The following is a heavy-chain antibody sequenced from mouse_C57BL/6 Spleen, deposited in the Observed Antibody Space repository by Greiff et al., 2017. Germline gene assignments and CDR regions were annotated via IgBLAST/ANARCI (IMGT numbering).Heavy chain of an antibody. CDR1: GFNIKDYY. V-gene: IGHV14-2*01. CDR3: ARGITTVVAPLFDY. D-gene: IGHD1-1*01. Sequence: EVQLQQSGAELVKPGASVQLSCTASGFNIKDYYMHWVKQRTEQGLEWIGRIDPEDGETKSAPKFQGKATITADTSSTTAYLQLSSLTSEDTAVYYCARGITTVVAPLFDYWGQGTTRTVSS. CDR2: IDPEDGET. J-gene: IGHJ2*01.